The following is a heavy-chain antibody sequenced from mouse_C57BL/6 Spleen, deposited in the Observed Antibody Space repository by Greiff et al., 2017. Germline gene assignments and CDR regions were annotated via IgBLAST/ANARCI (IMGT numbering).Heavy chain of an antibody. V-gene: IGHV1-18*01. CDR3: ASAGGNYGYFDV. CDR2: INPNNGGT. Sequence: VQLQQSGPELVKPGASVKIPCKASGYTFTDYNMDWVKQSHGKSLEWIGDINPNNGGTIYNQKFKGKATLTVDKASSTAYMELRSLTSEDTAVYYCASAGGNYGYFDVWGTGTTVTVSS. CDR1: GYTFTDYN. J-gene: IGHJ1*03. D-gene: IGHD1-1*02.